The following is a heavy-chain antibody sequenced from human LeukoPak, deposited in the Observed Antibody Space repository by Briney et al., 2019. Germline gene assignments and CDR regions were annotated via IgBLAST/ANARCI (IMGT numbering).Heavy chain of an antibody. J-gene: IGHJ3*02. CDR1: AFTFDDYA. CDR2: ISWDSGSI. CDR3: AKALSSSYYDSSGSYSAFDI. Sequence: TGGSLRLSCAASAFTFDDYAMHWVRQAPGKGLEWVSGISWDSGSIAYADSVKGRFTISRDNAKNSPYLQMSSLRPEDMALYYCAKALSSSYYDSSGSYSAFDIWGQGTMVTVSS. D-gene: IGHD3-22*01. V-gene: IGHV3-9*03.